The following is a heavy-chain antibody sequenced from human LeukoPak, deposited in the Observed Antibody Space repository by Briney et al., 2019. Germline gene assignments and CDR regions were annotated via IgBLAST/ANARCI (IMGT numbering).Heavy chain of an antibody. Sequence: PSETLSLTCTVSGGSISSSSYYWGWIRQPPGKGLEWIGYIYYSGSTNYNPSLKSRVTISVDTSKNQFSLKLSSVTAADTAVYYCASSTGYYDFWSGSLLTYYGMDVWGQGTTVTVSS. D-gene: IGHD3-3*01. CDR3: ASSTGYYDFWSGSLLTYYGMDV. V-gene: IGHV4-61*05. J-gene: IGHJ6*02. CDR2: IYYSGST. CDR1: GGSISSSSYY.